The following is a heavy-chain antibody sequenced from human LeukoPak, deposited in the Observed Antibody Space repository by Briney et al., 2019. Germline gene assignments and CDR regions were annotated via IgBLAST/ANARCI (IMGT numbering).Heavy chain of an antibody. Sequence: SETQSLTCTVSGYSISNGYYWVWIRLPPGKGLEWIGTIYRNGTTYYNPSLKSRVTISVDTPKNHFSLNLSSVTAADTALYYCARRRNLAFDYWGQGTLVTVSS. CDR2: IYRNGTT. CDR3: ARRRNLAFDY. CDR1: GYSISNGYY. V-gene: IGHV4-38-2*02. J-gene: IGHJ4*02.